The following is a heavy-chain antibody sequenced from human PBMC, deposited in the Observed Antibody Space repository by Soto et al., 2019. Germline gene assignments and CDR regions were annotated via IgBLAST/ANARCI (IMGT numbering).Heavy chain of an antibody. V-gene: IGHV4-59*01. J-gene: IGHJ4*02. D-gene: IGHD2-15*01. CDR3: ARLGCSGGACPFDY. CDR2: IYYSGST. Sequence: SETLSLTCNVSGGSISTYYWSWIRQPPGKGLEWIGFIYYSGSTDYNPSLKSRVTVSVDTSKNQFSLKLNSVTAADTAVYYCARLGCSGGACPFDYWGQGALVTVSS. CDR1: GGSISTYY.